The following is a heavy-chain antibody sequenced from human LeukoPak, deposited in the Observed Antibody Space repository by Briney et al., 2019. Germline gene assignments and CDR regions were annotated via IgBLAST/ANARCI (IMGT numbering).Heavy chain of an antibody. CDR3: ARQSITPSDWLDP. J-gene: IGHJ5*02. V-gene: IGHV4-39*01. D-gene: IGHD3-3*01. CDR1: GASISDGHYY. CDR2: MYYSGAT. Sequence: PSETLSLTCTVSGASISDGHYYWGWIRQTPGKGLEWIASMYYSGATYYHPSLKSRVTISVNTSTKQLSLKLSSVTAADTAVYYCARQSITPSDWLDPWGQGSLVIVSS.